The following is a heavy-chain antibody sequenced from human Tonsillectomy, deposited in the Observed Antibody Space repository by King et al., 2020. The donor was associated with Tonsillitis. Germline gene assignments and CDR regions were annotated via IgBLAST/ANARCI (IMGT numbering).Heavy chain of an antibody. CDR1: GGTFSSYA. J-gene: IGHJ4*02. V-gene: IGHV1-69*09. CDR3: ARDHYDILTGVYYFDY. CDR2: IIPILGIA. Sequence: VQLVESGAEVKKPGSSVKVSCKASGGTFSSYAISWVRQAPGQGLEWMGRIIPILGIANYAQKFQGRVTITADKSTSTAYMELSSLRSEDTAVYYCARDHYDILTGVYYFDYWGQGTLVTVSS. D-gene: IGHD3-9*01.